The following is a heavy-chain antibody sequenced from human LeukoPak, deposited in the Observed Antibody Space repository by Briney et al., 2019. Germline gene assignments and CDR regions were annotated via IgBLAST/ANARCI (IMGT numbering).Heavy chain of an antibody. D-gene: IGHD5-18*01. J-gene: IGHJ6*02. CDR3: AGGGYSYGPMDV. CDR1: GFTFSSYS. V-gene: IGHV4-34*08. Sequence: PGGSLRLSCAASGFTFSSYSMNWIRQPPGKGLEWIGEINHSGSTNYNPSLKSRVTISVDTSKNQFSLKLSSVTAADTAVYYCAGGGYSYGPMDVWGQGTTVTVSS. CDR2: INHSGST.